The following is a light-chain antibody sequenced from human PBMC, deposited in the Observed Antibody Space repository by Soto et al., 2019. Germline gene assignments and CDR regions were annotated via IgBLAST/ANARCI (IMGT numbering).Light chain of an antibody. V-gene: IGLV3-21*02. Sequence: SYELTQSPSVSVAPGQTARITCGGDSIGSQSVHWYQQKPGQAPVLVVYDDSDRPSGIPDRFSGSNSGNTATLTITRVEAGDEADYFCQVWDRSSDHWVFGGGTQLTVL. CDR3: QVWDRSSDHWV. J-gene: IGLJ3*02. CDR1: SIGSQS. CDR2: DDS.